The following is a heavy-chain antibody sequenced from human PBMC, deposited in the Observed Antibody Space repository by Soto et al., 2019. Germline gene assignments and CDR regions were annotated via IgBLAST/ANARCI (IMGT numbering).Heavy chain of an antibody. CDR2: TRNRVNGYTT. V-gene: IGHV3-72*01. J-gene: IGHJ4*02. CDR3: VRVRGGGTYHFDY. Sequence: EVQLVESGGGLVQPGGSLRLSCAASGFTFSDHFMDWVRQAPGKGLEWVGRTRNRVNGYTTEYAASVRGRFTISRDDSNNSLFLQMNSLKTDDTAVYYCVRVRGGGTYHFDYWGQGTLVTVSS. CDR1: GFTFSDHF. D-gene: IGHD3-10*01.